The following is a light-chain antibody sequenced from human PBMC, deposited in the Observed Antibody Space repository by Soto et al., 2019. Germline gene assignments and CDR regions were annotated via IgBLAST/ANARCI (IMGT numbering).Light chain of an antibody. J-gene: IGLJ1*01. CDR2: EVS. CDR3: SSYTSSNTLEV. CDR1: SSDVGGSNY. V-gene: IGLV2-14*01. Sequence: QSALIQPASVSGSPGQSITISCTGTSSDVGGSNYVSWYQQHPHRAPELLIYEVSYRPSGVSSRFSGSKSGNTASLTISGLQAEDEADYYCSSYTSSNTLEVFGVGTKLTVL.